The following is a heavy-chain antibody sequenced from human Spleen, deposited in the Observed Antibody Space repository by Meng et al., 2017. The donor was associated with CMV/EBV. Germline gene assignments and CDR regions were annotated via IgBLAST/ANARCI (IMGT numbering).Heavy chain of an antibody. CDR2: MDPNSGNT. V-gene: IGHV1-8*01. Sequence: CKTSGYTFTSYNIHWVSQATGQGPGWMGWMDPNSGNTNYAQKFAGRVSMTRDTSVSTAYMELHSLTSEDTAKYFCARAPQDGWELPDFWGQGALVTVSS. J-gene: IGHJ4*02. CDR1: GYTFTSYN. D-gene: IGHD1-26*01. CDR3: ARAPQDGWELPDF.